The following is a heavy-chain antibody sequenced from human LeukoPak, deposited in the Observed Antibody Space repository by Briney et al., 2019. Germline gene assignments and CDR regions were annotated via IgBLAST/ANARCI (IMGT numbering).Heavy chain of an antibody. D-gene: IGHD6-19*01. CDR1: GFRFSRYR. CDR3: ARGGVYSSGWYVDY. Sequence: GRTLRLPCAASGFRFSRYRMHCVPHAPGKGLEWVSSDSNRGDYIHYADSVKGRFSICRDNSKSSLYLKMNSLRAEGTAVYYCARGGVYSSGWYVDYWGQGTVVTVSS. V-gene: IGHV3-21*06. CDR2: DSNRGDYI. J-gene: IGHJ4*02.